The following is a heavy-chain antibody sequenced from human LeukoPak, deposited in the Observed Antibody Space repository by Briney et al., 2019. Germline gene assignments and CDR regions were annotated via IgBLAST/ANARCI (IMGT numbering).Heavy chain of an antibody. J-gene: IGHJ3*02. D-gene: IGHD6-19*01. CDR1: GGSISSGGYY. CDR3: ARAASGWYNLGAFDI. V-gene: IGHV4-31*03. Sequence: SETLSLTCTVSGGSISSGGYYWSWIRQHPGEGLEWIGYIYYSGSTYYNPSLKSRVTISVDTSKNQFSLKLSSVTAADTAVYYCARAASGWYNLGAFDIWGQGTMVTVSS. CDR2: IYYSGST.